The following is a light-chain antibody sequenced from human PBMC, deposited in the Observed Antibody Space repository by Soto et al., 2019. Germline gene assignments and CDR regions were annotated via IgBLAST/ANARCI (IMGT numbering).Light chain of an antibody. J-gene: IGLJ1*01. V-gene: IGLV2-14*03. Sequence: QSALTQPASVSGSPGQSITISCPGNSNDVGGYNYVSWYQHHPGKAPKLIIYDVTNRPSGVSNPFSGSKSGNTASLTISGLQPEDEADYYCSSYTTSNTRQIVFGTGTKVTVL. CDR1: SNDVGGYNY. CDR3: SSYTTSNTRQIV. CDR2: DVT.